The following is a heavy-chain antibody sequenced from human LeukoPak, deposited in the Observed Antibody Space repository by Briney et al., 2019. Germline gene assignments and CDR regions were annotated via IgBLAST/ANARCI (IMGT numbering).Heavy chain of an antibody. J-gene: IGHJ4*02. Sequence: ASVKVSCKPSGYTFTGYYMRWVRQAPGQGLEWMGWINPDSGGTTYAQKFQGRVTMTRDTSISTAYMELSRLRSDDTAVYYCARDPSGDSSGYPFDYWGQGTLVTVSS. CDR3: ARDPSGDSSGYPFDY. CDR1: GYTFTGYY. D-gene: IGHD3-22*01. CDR2: INPDSGGT. V-gene: IGHV1-2*02.